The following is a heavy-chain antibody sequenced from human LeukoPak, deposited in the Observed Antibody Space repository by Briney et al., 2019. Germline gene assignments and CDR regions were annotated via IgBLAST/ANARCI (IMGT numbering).Heavy chain of an antibody. Sequence: GGSLRLSCAASGFTFSSYAMSWVRQAPGKELEWVAVIWYDGSNKYYADSVKGRFTISRDNSKNTLYLQMNSLRAEDTAVYYCAKWRRKDGFRDAFAIWGQGTMVIVSS. D-gene: IGHD5-24*01. CDR1: GFTFSSYA. V-gene: IGHV3-33*06. CDR3: AKWRRKDGFRDAFAI. J-gene: IGHJ3*02. CDR2: IWYDGSNK.